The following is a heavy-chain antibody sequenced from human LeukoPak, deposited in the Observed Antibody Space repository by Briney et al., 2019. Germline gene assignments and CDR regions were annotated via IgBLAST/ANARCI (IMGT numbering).Heavy chain of an antibody. Sequence: GGSLRLSCAASGFTFNSYNMNWVRQAPGKGLEWVSYISSDSSTIFYADSVKGRFTISRDNVKNSLFLQLNSLRDEDTAVYYCARVPSTQWLVYYFHYWGQGTLVTVSS. J-gene: IGHJ4*02. D-gene: IGHD6-19*01. V-gene: IGHV3-48*02. CDR2: ISSDSSTI. CDR3: ARVPSTQWLVYYFHY. CDR1: GFTFNSYN.